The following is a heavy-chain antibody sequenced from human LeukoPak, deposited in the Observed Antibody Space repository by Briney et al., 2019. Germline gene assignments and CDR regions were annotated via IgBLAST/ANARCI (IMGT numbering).Heavy chain of an antibody. D-gene: IGHD3-3*01. J-gene: IGHJ4*02. V-gene: IGHV3-21*01. CDR3: ARDQRSGHYNPLFGY. CDR2: ISSSSSYI. Sequence: GGSLRLSCAASGFTFSSYSMNWVRQAPGKGLEWVSSISSSSSYIYYADSVKGRFTISRDNAKNSLYLQMNSLRAEDTAVYYCARDQRSGHYNPLFGYWGQGTLVTVSS. CDR1: GFTFSSYS.